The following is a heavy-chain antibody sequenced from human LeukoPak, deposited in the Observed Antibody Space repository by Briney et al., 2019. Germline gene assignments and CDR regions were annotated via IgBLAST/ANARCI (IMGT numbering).Heavy chain of an antibody. J-gene: IGHJ4*02. Sequence: SEPLSLTCTVSGDSMSSGDYPWSWIRQPPGKGLEWLGYIFHTWDRSYNPSLKSRVTISVDMSKNQLSLRLTSVTAADTAVYYCARGFYGAGSHFDFCGQGTLVTVSS. CDR3: ARGFYGAGSHFDF. CDR2: IFHTWDR. V-gene: IGHV4-30-2*01. CDR1: GDSMSSGDYP. D-gene: IGHD3-10*01.